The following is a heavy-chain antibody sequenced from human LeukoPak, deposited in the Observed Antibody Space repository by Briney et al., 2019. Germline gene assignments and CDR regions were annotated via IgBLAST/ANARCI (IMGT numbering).Heavy chain of an antibody. CDR2: ISYDGSNK. V-gene: IGHV3-30*18. D-gene: IGHD4/OR15-4a*01. CDR1: GFTFSSYG. Sequence: GGSLRLSCAASGFTFSSYGMHWVRQAPGKGLEWVAFISYDGSNKYYVDSVKGRFTISRDNSKNTLYLEMNSLRAEDTAVYYCAKDGPAGALYGMDVWGQGTTVTVSS. CDR3: AKDGPAGALYGMDV. J-gene: IGHJ6*02.